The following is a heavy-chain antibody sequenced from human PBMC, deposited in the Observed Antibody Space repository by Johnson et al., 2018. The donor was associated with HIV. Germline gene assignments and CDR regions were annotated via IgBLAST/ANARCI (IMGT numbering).Heavy chain of an antibody. Sequence: VQLVESGGGLIQPGGSLRLSCAASGFTVSSNYMSWVRQAPGKGLEWVSAISGSGGSTYYADSVKGRCTISRDKSKNTVYLQMNSLRAEDTAVYYCAKDLGIVGAVHRTFDIWGQGTMVTVSS. V-gene: IGHV3-53*01. D-gene: IGHD1-26*01. J-gene: IGHJ3*02. CDR3: AKDLGIVGAVHRTFDI. CDR1: GFTVSSNY. CDR2: SGSGGST.